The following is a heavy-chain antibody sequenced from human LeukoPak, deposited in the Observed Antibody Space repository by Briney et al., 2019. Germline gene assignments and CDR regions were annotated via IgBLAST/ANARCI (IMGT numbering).Heavy chain of an antibody. D-gene: IGHD2-15*01. CDR3: AKDYCRDGNCPLPFPDS. CDR1: GFTLTNHG. Sequence: GGSLRLSCAVSGFTLTNHGVSWVRQAPGKGLEWVSIITGTGGKYYGDSVKGRFVLSRDNSKNTVYMQMSSLRAEDTVTYYCAKDYCRDGNCPLPFPDSWGQGTQVTVSS. J-gene: IGHJ4*02. V-gene: IGHV3-23*01. CDR2: ITGTGGK.